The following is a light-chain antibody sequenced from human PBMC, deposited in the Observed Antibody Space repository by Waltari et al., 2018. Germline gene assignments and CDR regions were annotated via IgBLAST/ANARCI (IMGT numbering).Light chain of an antibody. J-gene: IGLJ3*02. V-gene: IGLV2-23*01. CDR1: NNAFASHDL. CDR2: GGT. Sequence: QSALTQPASVSGSPGQSITISCTGTNNAFASHDLVSGYQQPPGKAPKLVIYGGTKRPSGVSHRFSGSKSGNTASLTISGLQAEDEADYYCSSYAGGGTGVFGGGTKLTVL. CDR3: SSYAGGGTGV.